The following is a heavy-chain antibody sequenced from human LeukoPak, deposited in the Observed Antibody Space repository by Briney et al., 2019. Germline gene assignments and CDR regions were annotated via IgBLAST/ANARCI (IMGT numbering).Heavy chain of an antibody. V-gene: IGHV3-48*01. J-gene: IGHJ4*02. D-gene: IGHD5-18*01. CDR1: GFTFSSYG. CDR2: ISSSSSTI. CDR3: ARGLGSYGY. Sequence: GGSLRLSCAASGFTFSSYGMNWVRQAPGKGLEWASYISSSSSTIYYADSVKGRFTISRDNAKNSLYLQMNSLRAEDTAVYYCARGLGSYGYWGQGTLVTVSS.